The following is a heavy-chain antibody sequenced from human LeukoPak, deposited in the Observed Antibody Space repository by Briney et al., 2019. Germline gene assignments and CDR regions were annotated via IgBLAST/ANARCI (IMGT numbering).Heavy chain of an antibody. CDR2: ISWNSGNI. Sequence: PGGSLRLSCAASGFTFDDYAMHWVRQAPGKGLEWVSGISWNSGNIGYADSVKGRFTISRDNSKNTLYLQMNSLRAEDTAVYYCARNYDFWSGYYFSGFDPWGQGTLVTVSS. J-gene: IGHJ5*02. CDR3: ARNYDFWSGYYFSGFDP. CDR1: GFTFDDYA. D-gene: IGHD3-3*01. V-gene: IGHV3-9*01.